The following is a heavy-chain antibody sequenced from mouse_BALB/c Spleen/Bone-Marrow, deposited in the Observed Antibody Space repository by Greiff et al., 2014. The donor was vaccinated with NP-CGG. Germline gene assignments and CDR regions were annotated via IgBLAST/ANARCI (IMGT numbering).Heavy chain of an antibody. J-gene: IGHJ2*01. Sequence: VQLQESGAELAKPGASVKMSCKASGYTFTNYWMHWVKQGPGQGLEWIGYINLSTGYTEYNQKFKDKATLTADKSSSTAYMQLSSLTSEDSAVYYCARDDYDDYWGQGTTLTVSS. CDR2: INLSTGYT. CDR1: GYTFTNYW. CDR3: ARDDYDDY. D-gene: IGHD2-4*01. V-gene: IGHV1-7*01.